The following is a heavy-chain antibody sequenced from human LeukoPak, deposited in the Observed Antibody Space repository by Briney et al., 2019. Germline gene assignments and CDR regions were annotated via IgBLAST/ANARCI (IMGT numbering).Heavy chain of an antibody. CDR1: GGSISSSSYY. CDR2: IYYSGST. V-gene: IGHV4-39*01. CDR3: ARLAVAGTIDY. Sequence: PSETLSLTCNVSGGSISSSSYYWGWIRQPPGKGLEWIGSIYYSGSTYYNPSLKSRVTISVDTSKNQFSLKLSSVTAADTAVYYCARLAVAGTIDYWGQGTLVTVSS. J-gene: IGHJ4*02. D-gene: IGHD6-19*01.